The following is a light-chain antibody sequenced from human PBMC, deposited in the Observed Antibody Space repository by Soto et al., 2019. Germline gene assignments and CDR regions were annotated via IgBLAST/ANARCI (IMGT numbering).Light chain of an antibody. J-gene: IGLJ1*01. Sequence: QSALTQPRSVSASPGQSVAISSTGTSSDVGGYTYVSWYQQHPGKAPKLMIFDVNKRPSGVPDRFSGSKSGNTASLTISGLQAEDEADYYCCSYAGTYTYVFGTGTKLTVL. CDR2: DVN. CDR3: CSYAGTYTYV. V-gene: IGLV2-11*01. CDR1: SSDVGGYTY.